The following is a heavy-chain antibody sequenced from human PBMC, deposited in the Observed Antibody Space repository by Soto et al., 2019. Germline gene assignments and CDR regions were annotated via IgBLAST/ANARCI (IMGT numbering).Heavy chain of an antibody. Sequence: ASVKVSCKASGYTFTSYDINWVRQATGQGLVWMGWMNPNSGNTGYAQKFQGRVTMTRNTSISTAYTELSSLRSEDTAVYYCARVVGQLDWFDPWGQGTLVTVSS. CDR1: GYTFTSYD. CDR2: MNPNSGNT. V-gene: IGHV1-8*01. CDR3: ARVVGQLDWFDP. J-gene: IGHJ5*02. D-gene: IGHD6-6*01.